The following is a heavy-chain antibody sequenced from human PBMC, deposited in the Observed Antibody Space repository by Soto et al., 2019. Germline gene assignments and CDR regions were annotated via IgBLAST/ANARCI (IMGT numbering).Heavy chain of an antibody. D-gene: IGHD3-3*01. CDR3: ARSDDFWSGYYTPRFDP. V-gene: IGHV1-69*06. Sequence: QVQLVQSGAEVKKPGSSVKVSCKASGGTFSSYAISWVRQAPGQGLEWMGGIIPIFGTANYAQKFQGRVTITADKSTSTAYMELSSLRSEDTAVYYCARSDDFWSGYYTPRFDPWGQGTLVTVSS. J-gene: IGHJ5*02. CDR2: IIPIFGTA. CDR1: GGTFSSYA.